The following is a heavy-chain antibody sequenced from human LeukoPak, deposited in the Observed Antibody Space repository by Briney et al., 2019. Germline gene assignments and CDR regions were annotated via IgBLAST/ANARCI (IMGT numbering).Heavy chain of an antibody. V-gene: IGHV1-46*02. D-gene: IGHD4-23*01. CDR3: ARAVGPRRGNGFAP. J-gene: IGHJ5*02. Sequence: GASVKVSCKASGYTFNSYFMHWERQAPGQGLEWMGEVNPSSGSTTYSQKFQGRVTMTRDTSTSTVYMDLSSLRSEDTALDYCARAVGPRRGNGFAPWGQGTPVALSS. CDR2: VNPSSGST. CDR1: GYTFNSYF.